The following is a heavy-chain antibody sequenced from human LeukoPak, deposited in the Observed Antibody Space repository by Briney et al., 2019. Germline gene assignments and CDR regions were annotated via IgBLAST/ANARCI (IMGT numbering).Heavy chain of an antibody. CDR3: ARSGSFSDWFDP. D-gene: IGHD1-26*01. J-gene: IGHJ5*02. V-gene: IGHV4-4*07. Sequence: SETLSLTCTVSGGSISSYYWSWIRQPAGKGLEWIGRIYTSGSTNYNPSLESRVTMSVDTSKNQFSLKLSSVTAADTAVYYCARSGSFSDWFDPWGQGTLVTVSS. CDR2: IYTSGST. CDR1: GGSISSYY.